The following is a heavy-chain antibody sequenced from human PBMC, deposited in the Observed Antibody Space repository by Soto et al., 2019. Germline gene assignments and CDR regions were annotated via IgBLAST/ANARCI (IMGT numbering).Heavy chain of an antibody. V-gene: IGHV6-1*01. CDR1: GDSVSSNSAA. D-gene: IGHD1-26*01. Sequence: SQTLSLTCVISGDSVSSNSAAWNWIRQSPSRGLEWLGRTYYRSNWYNGYSPSVKSRIIMSPDTSKNQFSLQLNSVTPEDTAVYYCARAREGKNNWFDPWGQGTLVTVSS. CDR3: ARAREGKNNWFDP. J-gene: IGHJ5*02. CDR2: TYYRSNWYN.